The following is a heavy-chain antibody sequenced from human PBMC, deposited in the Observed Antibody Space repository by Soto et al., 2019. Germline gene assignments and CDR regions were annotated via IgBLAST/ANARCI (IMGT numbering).Heavy chain of an antibody. V-gene: IGHV4-30-4*01. J-gene: IGHJ6*02. CDR2: IYYSGST. CDR3: ARVSCSGGSCYSYYYYGMDV. Sequence: SETLSLTCTVSGGSISSGDYYWSWIRQPPGKGLEWIGYIYYSGSTYYNPSLKSRVTISVDTSKNQFSLKLSSVTAADTAVYYCARVSCSGGSCYSYYYYGMDVWGQGTTVTVSS. D-gene: IGHD2-15*01. CDR1: GGSISSGDYY.